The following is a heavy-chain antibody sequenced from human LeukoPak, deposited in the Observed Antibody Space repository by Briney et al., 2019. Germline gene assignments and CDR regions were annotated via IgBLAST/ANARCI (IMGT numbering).Heavy chain of an antibody. CDR2: INPNSGGT. J-gene: IGHJ4*02. CDR1: GYTFTGYY. Sequence: ASVKVSCKASGYTFTGYYMHWVRQAPGQGLEWMGRINPNSGGTNYAQKFQGRVTMTEDTSTDTAYMELSSLRSEDTAVYYCATAPFRSGRDYWGQGTLVTVSS. V-gene: IGHV1-2*06. D-gene: IGHD2-15*01. CDR3: ATAPFRSGRDY.